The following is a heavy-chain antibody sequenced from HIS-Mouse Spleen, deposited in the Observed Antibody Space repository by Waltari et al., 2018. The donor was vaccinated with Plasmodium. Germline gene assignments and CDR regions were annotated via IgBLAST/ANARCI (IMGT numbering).Heavy chain of an antibody. CDR3: ARTTYSSSSAKYYYYGMDV. J-gene: IGHJ6*02. D-gene: IGHD6-6*01. Sequence: QVTLRESGPALVKPTQTLTLTCTFSGFSLSTSGMCVTWIRQPPGNALEWLARIDWDDDKYYSTSLKNRLTISKDTSKNQVVLTMTNMDPVDTATYYCARTTYSSSSAKYYYYGMDVWGQGTTVTVSS. CDR1: GFSLSTSGMC. V-gene: IGHV2-70*15. CDR2: IDWDDDK.